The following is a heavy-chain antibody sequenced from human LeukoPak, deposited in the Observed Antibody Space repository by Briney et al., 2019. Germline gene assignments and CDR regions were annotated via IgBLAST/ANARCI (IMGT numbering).Heavy chain of an antibody. D-gene: IGHD3-10*01. Sequence: GASVTVSCKASGYTFTSYGISWVRQAPGQGLEWIGWISAYNGNTNYAQKLQGRVTMTTDTSTSTVYMELSSLSSDDTAVYYCARASITMVRGVLDRWGQGTLVTAS. V-gene: IGHV1-18*04. CDR3: ARASITMVRGVLDR. J-gene: IGHJ4*02. CDR1: GYTFTSYG. CDR2: ISAYNGNT.